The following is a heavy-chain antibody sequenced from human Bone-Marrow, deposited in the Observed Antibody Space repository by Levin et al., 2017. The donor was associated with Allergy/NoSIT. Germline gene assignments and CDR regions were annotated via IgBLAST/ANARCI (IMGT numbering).Heavy chain of an antibody. Sequence: GGSLRLSCAASGFTFSSYAMHWVRQAPGKGLEWVAVISYDGSNKYYADSVKGRFTISRDNSKNTLYLQMNSLRAEDTAVYYCHAYYYDSSGPRSDAFDIWGQGTMVTVSS. CDR3: HAYYYDSSGPRSDAFDI. CDR2: ISYDGSNK. D-gene: IGHD3-22*01. V-gene: IGHV3-30*04. J-gene: IGHJ3*02. CDR1: GFTFSSYA.